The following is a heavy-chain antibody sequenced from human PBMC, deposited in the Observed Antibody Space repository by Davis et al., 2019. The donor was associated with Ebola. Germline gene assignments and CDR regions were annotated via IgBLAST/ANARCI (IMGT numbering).Heavy chain of an antibody. CDR3: AKLPNGGYYDFWSGYWAPGYGMDV. CDR2: ISYDGSNK. V-gene: IGHV3-30*18. CDR1: GFTFSSYG. D-gene: IGHD3-3*01. Sequence: GESLKISCAASGFTFSSYGMHWVRQAPGKGLEWVAVISYDGSNKYYADSVKGRFTISRDNSKNTLYLQMNSLRAEDTAVYYCAKLPNGGYYDFWSGYWAPGYGMDVWGQGTTVTVSS. J-gene: IGHJ6*02.